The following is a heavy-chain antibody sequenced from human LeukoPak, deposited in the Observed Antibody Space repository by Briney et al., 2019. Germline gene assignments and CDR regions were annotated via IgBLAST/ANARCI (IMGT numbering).Heavy chain of an antibody. V-gene: IGHV3-23*01. CDR1: GFTFSSYA. Sequence: GGSLRLPCAASGFTFSSYAMSWVRQAPGKGLEWVSAISGSGGSTYYADSVKGRFTISRDNSKNTLYLQMNSLRAEDTAVYYCAKASGYSSGWQPYYYYFDYWGQGTLVTVSS. CDR2: ISGSGGST. CDR3: AKASGYSSGWQPYYYYFDY. J-gene: IGHJ4*02. D-gene: IGHD6-19*01.